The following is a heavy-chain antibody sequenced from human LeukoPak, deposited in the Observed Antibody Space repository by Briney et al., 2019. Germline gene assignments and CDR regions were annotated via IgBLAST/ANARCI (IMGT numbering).Heavy chain of an antibody. J-gene: IGHJ4*02. CDR2: IHTTGYT. Sequence: SETLSLTCTVSGESLGTFYWSWIRQPAGQRLEYIGRIHTTGYTNYKPSLKSRVTMSVDSSKNQFSLTLRSVTATDTAIYYCARAHSGLYLDSWGQGTLVTVSS. CDR3: ARAHSGLYLDS. V-gene: IGHV4-4*07. D-gene: IGHD2-15*01. CDR1: GESLGTFY.